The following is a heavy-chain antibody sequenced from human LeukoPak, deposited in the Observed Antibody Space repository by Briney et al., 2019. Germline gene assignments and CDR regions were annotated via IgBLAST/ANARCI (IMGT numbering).Heavy chain of an antibody. CDR3: VCAFDYGPLNPFHF. Sequence: PGGSLRLSCATSGFTFISHGMSCLRQAPGKGLQWIAYISSRADTIYYAESVKGRFTVSRDYSKDSLHLQMTSLRAEDTAVYYCVCAFDYGPLNPFHFWAQGTRVAVSS. CDR1: GFTFISHG. V-gene: IGHV3-48*03. CDR2: ISSRADTI. J-gene: IGHJ4*02. D-gene: IGHD4-17*01.